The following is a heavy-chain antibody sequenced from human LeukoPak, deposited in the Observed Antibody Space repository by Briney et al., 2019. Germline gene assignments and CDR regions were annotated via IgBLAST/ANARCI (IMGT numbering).Heavy chain of an antibody. Sequence: TGGSLRLSCAASGFTFSSYEMNWVRQAPGKGLEWVSYISSSGSTIYYADSVKGRFTISRDNSKNTLYLEMNSLRAEDTAVYYCAKGGYEYDSSGHNYFDYWGQGALVTVSS. CDR3: AKGGYEYDSSGHNYFDY. D-gene: IGHD3-22*01. V-gene: IGHV3-48*03. J-gene: IGHJ4*02. CDR2: ISSSGSTI. CDR1: GFTFSSYE.